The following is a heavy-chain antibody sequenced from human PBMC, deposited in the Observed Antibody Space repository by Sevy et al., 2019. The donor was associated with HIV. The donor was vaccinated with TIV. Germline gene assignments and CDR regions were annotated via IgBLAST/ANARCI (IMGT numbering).Heavy chain of an antibody. Sequence: SETLSLTCSVSGGPISSYYWSWIRQPPRKRLEWIGYIHYSGSTNYNPSLNSRLTISVDTSKNQFSLRLTSVTAADTAVYYCARAPPVRSGDDSLNWFDPWGQGILVTVSS. D-gene: IGHD5-12*01. V-gene: IGHV4-59*01. CDR1: GGPISSYY. CDR2: IHYSGST. CDR3: ARAPPVRSGDDSLNWFDP. J-gene: IGHJ5*02.